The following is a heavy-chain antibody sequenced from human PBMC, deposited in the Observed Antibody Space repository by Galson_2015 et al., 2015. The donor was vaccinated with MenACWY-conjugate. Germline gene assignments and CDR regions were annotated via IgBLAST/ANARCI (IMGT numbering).Heavy chain of an antibody. J-gene: IGHJ4*02. CDR2: INFSSSYI. CDR1: GFTFSSYT. D-gene: IGHD6-25*01. Sequence: SLRLAYAASGFTFSSYTMNWVRQGPGKGLERVSSINFSSSYIYYTASVKGRFTISRDNAKNSLYLQMNSLRAEDTAVYYCARDETAADFDSWGQVTLVTVSS. CDR3: ARDETAADFDS. V-gene: IGHV3-21*06.